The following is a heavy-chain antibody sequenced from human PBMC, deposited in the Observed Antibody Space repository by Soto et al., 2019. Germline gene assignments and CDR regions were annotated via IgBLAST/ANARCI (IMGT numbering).Heavy chain of an antibody. CDR3: AREVRTGTTINHHFDY. D-gene: IGHD1-7*01. V-gene: IGHV4-30-2*01. J-gene: IGHJ4*02. Sequence: SETLSLTCAVSGGSISSGGYSWSWIRQPPGKGLEWIGYIYHSGSTYYNPSLKSRVTISVDRSKNQFSLKLSSVTAADTAVYYCAREVRTGTTINHHFDYWGQGTLVTVSS. CDR1: GGSISSGGYS. CDR2: IYHSGST.